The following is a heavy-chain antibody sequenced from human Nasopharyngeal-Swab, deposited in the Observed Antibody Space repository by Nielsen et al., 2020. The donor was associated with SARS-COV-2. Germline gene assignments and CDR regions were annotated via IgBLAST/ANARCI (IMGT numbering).Heavy chain of an antibody. V-gene: IGHV4-59*13. D-gene: IGHD4-17*01. CDR1: GCSISSYY. J-gene: IGHJ4*02. CDR2: IYYSGST. CDR3: ARGGWGDYPDY. Sequence: SETLSLTCTVSGCSISSYYWSWIRQPPGKGLEWIGYIYYSGSTNYNPSLKSRVTISVDTSKNQFSLKLSSVTAADTAVYYCARGGWGDYPDYWGQGTLVTVSS.